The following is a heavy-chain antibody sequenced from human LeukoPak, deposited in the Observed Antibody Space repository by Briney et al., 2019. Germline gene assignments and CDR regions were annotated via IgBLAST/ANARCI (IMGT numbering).Heavy chain of an antibody. CDR3: ARDLARGYSYGYNAFDI. Sequence: ASVKVSCKASGYNFNSYGIGWVRQAPRQGLEWMGWITAGNGNTNYAQKVQGRVTMTTDTSTSTAYMELRSLRSDDTVVYFCARDLARGYSYGYNAFDIWGQGTMVTVSS. CDR2: ITAGNGNT. CDR1: GYNFNSYG. V-gene: IGHV1-18*01. J-gene: IGHJ3*02. D-gene: IGHD5-18*01.